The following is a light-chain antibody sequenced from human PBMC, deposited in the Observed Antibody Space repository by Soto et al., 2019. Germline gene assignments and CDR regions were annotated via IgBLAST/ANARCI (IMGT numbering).Light chain of an antibody. CDR3: SSYTTSSTQV. CDR2: EVS. Sequence: QSVLTQPASVSGSTGQEITISCTGTSSDVGGYNYVSWYQQHPGKAPKLMIYEVSHWPSGVSNRFSGSKSGNTASLTISGLQAEDEADYYCSSYTTSSTQVFGGGTKLTVL. V-gene: IGLV2-14*01. J-gene: IGLJ3*02. CDR1: SSDVGGYNY.